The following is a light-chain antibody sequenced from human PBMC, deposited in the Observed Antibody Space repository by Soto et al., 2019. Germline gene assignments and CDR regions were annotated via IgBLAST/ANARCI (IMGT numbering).Light chain of an antibody. Sequence: DIVMTQSPDSLAVSLGERASINCKSSQSVLYSSNNENFLAWYQQKPGQPPKLLIYWASTRESGVPDRFSGSGSGTDFTLTISSLQAEDVAVYYCQQYYSYPLTFGGGTKVEIK. CDR2: WAS. CDR3: QQYYSYPLT. CDR1: QSVLYSSNNENF. V-gene: IGKV4-1*01. J-gene: IGKJ4*01.